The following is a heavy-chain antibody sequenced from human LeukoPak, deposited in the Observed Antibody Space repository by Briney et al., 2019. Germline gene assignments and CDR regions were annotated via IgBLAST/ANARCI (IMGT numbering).Heavy chain of an antibody. D-gene: IGHD3-22*01. V-gene: IGHV3-53*01. Sequence: TSETLSLTCTVSGVSISSSNSYWGWIRQPPGKGLEWVSLIYSGGSTYYADSVKGRFTISRDNAKNTLYLQMNSLRAEDTAVYYCARDKEDSSGFPLGYWGQGTLVTVSS. CDR2: IYSGGST. J-gene: IGHJ4*02. CDR1: GVSISSSNSY. CDR3: ARDKEDSSGFPLGY.